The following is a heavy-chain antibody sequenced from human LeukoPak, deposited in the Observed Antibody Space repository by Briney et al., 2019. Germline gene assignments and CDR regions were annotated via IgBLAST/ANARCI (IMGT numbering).Heavy chain of an antibody. D-gene: IGHD3-10*01. CDR3: ATLTVRGVINI. CDR1: GFTFSNTW. CDR2: IQSKTDGGTT. Sequence: GGSLRLSCAASGFTFSNTWMNWVRQAPGKGLEWVGRIQSKTDGGTTEYAAPVKGRFTISRDDSKTTLYLQMNSLKTEDTAAYCATLTVRGVINIWGQGTLVTVSS. V-gene: IGHV3-15*01. J-gene: IGHJ4*02.